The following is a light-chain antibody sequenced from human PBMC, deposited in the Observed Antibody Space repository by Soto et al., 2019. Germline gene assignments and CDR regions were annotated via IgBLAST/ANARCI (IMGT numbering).Light chain of an antibody. V-gene: IGKV1-5*01. J-gene: IGKJ1*01. CDR3: QQYNTYPRT. CDR2: GAS. CDR1: QSIRSY. Sequence: DIQMTQSPSALSASAGDRVPITCRASQSIRSYLAWYRQKPGKAPNLLIFGASSLERGVPSRFSGSGSGPEFTLTISSLQPDDFATYYCQQYNTYPRTSGQGTKVDIK.